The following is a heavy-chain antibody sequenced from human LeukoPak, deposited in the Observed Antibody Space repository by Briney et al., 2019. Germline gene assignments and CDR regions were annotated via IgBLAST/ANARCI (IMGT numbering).Heavy chain of an antibody. J-gene: IGHJ4*02. CDR1: GYSFTSYW. CDR3: ARGVDTANPYYFDY. Sequence: PGESLKISCKGSGYSFTSYWIGWVRPVPGKGLEWMGIIYPGDSDTRYSPSFQGQVTISADESISTAYLQWSSLKASDTAMYYCARGVDTANPYYFDYWGQGTLVTVSS. CDR2: IYPGDSDT. D-gene: IGHD5-18*01. V-gene: IGHV5-51*01.